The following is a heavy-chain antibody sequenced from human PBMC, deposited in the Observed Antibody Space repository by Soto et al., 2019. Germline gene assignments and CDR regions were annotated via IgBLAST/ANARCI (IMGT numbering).Heavy chain of an antibody. CDR1: GYTFTNYG. CDR3: ARSGYSSGWYHWYFDF. Sequence: QAQLVQSGAEVKKPGASVKVSCKASGYTFTNYGIHWVRQAPGQRLGWMGWINVGHGNTKYSQKLQGRVTITRDTAASTAHMELSSLRSEDTAVYYCARSGYSSGWYHWYFDFWGRGTLVTVSS. V-gene: IGHV1-3*01. CDR2: INVGHGNT. J-gene: IGHJ2*01. D-gene: IGHD6-19*01.